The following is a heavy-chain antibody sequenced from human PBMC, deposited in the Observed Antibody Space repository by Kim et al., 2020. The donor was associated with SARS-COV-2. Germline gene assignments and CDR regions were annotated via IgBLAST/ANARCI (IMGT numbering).Heavy chain of an antibody. Sequence: GGSLRLSCAASGFTFNDYAMHWVRQAPGKGLEWVSGISYNGGSIDYADSVKGRFTISRDNAKNSLYLQMNSLRAEDTALYYCAKGDYPVPRFMAGALDDWGQGTLVTVSS. D-gene: IGHD1-26*01. CDR1: GFTFNDYA. CDR2: ISYNGGSI. CDR3: AKGDYPVPRFMAGALDD. J-gene: IGHJ4*02. V-gene: IGHV3-9*01.